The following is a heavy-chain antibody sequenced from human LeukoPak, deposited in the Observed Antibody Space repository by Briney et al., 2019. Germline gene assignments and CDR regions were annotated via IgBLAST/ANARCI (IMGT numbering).Heavy chain of an antibody. CDR3: ASRTFGGVIPY. CDR1: GGSFSGYY. D-gene: IGHD3-16*02. V-gene: IGHV4-34*01. Sequence: SETLSLTCAVYGGSFSGYYWSWIRQPPGKGLEWIGEINHSGSTNYNPSLKSRVTISVDTSKNQFSLKLSSVTAADTAVYYCASRTFGGVIPYRGQGTLVTVSS. CDR2: INHSGST. J-gene: IGHJ4*02.